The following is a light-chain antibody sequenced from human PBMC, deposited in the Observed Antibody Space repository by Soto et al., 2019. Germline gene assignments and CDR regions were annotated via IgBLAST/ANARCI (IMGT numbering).Light chain of an antibody. CDR2: GNN. Sequence: QSVLTQPPSVSGAPGQRVTISCTGSSSNIGAGYDVHWYQQLPGTAPKLLIYGNNQRPSGVPDRFSGSKSGTSASLAISGLQSEDEADYYCAAWDDSLNGRWVFGGGTKLTVL. V-gene: IGLV1-40*01. CDR3: AAWDDSLNGRWV. CDR1: SSNIGAGYD. J-gene: IGLJ3*02.